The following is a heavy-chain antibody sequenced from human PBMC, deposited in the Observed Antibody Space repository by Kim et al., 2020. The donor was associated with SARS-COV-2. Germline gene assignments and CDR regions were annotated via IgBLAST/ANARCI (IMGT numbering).Heavy chain of an antibody. CDR3: ARDRARGAGFWSGYDS. CDR1: GFTFSSYW. J-gene: IGHJ4*02. CDR2: IKQDGSEK. V-gene: IGHV3-7*03. D-gene: IGHD3-3*01. Sequence: GGSLRLSCAASGFTFSSYWMSWVRQAPGKGLEWVANIKQDGSEKYYVDSVKGRFTISRDNAKNSLYLQMNSLRAEDTAVYYCARDRARGAGFWSGYDSWGQGTLVTVSS.